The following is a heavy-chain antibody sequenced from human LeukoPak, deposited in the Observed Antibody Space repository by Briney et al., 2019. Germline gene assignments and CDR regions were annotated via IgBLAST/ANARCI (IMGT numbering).Heavy chain of an antibody. CDR1: GGSISSYY. CDR2: IYYSGST. CDR3: ASSRDLSSGYFFDY. Sequence: SETLSLTCTVSGGSISSYYWSWIRQPPGKGLEWIGYIYYSGSTNYNPSLKSRVTISVDTSKNQFSLKLSSVTAADTTVYYCASSRDLSSGYFFDYWGQGTLVTVSS. J-gene: IGHJ4*02. D-gene: IGHD3-3*01. V-gene: IGHV4-59*01.